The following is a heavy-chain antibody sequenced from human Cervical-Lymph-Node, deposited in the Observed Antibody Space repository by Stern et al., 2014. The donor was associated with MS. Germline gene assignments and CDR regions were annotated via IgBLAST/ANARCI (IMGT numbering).Heavy chain of an antibody. D-gene: IGHD6-19*01. V-gene: IGHV3-9*01. CDR1: GFTFADHA. CDR3: VKDVDSSIAVSFDY. CDR2: ISWNSGAV. Sequence: EVQLVESGGGLVQPGRSLRLSCAASGFTFADHAMQWVRQTPAKGLEWVGGISWNSGAVAYSASVKRRFTISRDNARNSLYHQMNSLRPEDTALYYCVKDVDSSIAVSFDYWGQGTLVTVSS. J-gene: IGHJ4*02.